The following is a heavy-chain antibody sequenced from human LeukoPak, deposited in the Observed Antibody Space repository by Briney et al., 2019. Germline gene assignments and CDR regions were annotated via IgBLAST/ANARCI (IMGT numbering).Heavy chain of an antibody. J-gene: IGHJ4*02. CDR1: GGSISSGGYS. CDR2: IYYSGST. V-gene: IGHV4-31*01. CDR3: ARAGVEGYYFDY. D-gene: IGHD3-10*01. Sequence: PSETLSLTCTVSGGSISSGGYSCSWIRQHPGKGLEWIGYIYYSGSTYYNPSLKSPVTIPVDTSKNQFSLKLSSVTAADTAVYYCARAGVEGYYFDYWGQGTLVTVSS.